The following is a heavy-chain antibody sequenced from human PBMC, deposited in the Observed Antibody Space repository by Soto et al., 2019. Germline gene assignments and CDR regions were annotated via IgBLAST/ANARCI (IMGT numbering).Heavy chain of an antibody. D-gene: IGHD1-1*01. CDR2: MYWNDDK. J-gene: IGHJ4*02. CDR1: RFSISTSGAG. Sequence: PTLVKPTQTLTLTCPFSRFSISTSGAGVGWFRQPPAKAYELLALMYWNDDKRYRPFLKSRFTITKDSSKNQVVLTMTNMDPVDTATYYCAHRRRVEATTTGYYLDYCGQGILVTFCS. V-gene: IGHV2-5*01. CDR3: AHRRRVEATTTGYYLDY.